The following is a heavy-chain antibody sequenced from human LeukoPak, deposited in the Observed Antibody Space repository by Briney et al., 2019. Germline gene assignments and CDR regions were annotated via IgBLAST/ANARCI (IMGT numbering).Heavy chain of an antibody. CDR2: IIPIFGTA. D-gene: IGHD3-10*01. Sequence: SVKVSCKASGGTFSSYAISWVRQAPGQGLEWMGGIIPIFGTANYAQKFQGRVTITTDESTSTAYMELSSRRSEDTAVYYCARVMDYYGSGGWEPYFDYWGQGTLVTVSS. J-gene: IGHJ4*02. CDR1: GGTFSSYA. V-gene: IGHV1-69*05. CDR3: ARVMDYYGSGGWEPYFDY.